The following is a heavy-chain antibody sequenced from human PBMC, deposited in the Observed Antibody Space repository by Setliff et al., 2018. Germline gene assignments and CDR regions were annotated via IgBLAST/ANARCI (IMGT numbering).Heavy chain of an antibody. Sequence: PSETLSLTCAVYGGSFSGYYWNWIRQAPGKGLEWIGEINHRGTTSYTPSLKGRVTISVDTSKNLFSLKLSSETAADTAVYFCARGPRFDYESPTYRRRFDPWGQGTAVTVSS. V-gene: IGHV4-34*01. CDR3: ARGPRFDYESPTYRRRFDP. CDR2: INHRGTT. CDR1: GGSFSGYY. J-gene: IGHJ5*02. D-gene: IGHD3-22*01.